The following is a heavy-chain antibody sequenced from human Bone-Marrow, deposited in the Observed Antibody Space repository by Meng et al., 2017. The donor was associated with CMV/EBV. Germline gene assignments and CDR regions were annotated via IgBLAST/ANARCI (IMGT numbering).Heavy chain of an antibody. CDR3: ARESAHLRAFDI. CDR2: ISYDGSNK. V-gene: IGHV3-30*04. CDR1: GFTFSSYA. Sequence: GESLKISCAASGFTFSSYAAHWVRQAPGKGLEWVAVISYDGSNKYYGDSVKGRFTISRDNSKNTLYLQMSSLRPEDTAVYYCARESAHLRAFDIWGQGTMVTVSS. D-gene: IGHD3-3*01. J-gene: IGHJ3*02.